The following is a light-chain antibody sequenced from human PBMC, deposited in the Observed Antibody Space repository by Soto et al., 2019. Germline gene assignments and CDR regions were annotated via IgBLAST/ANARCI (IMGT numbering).Light chain of an antibody. Sequence: QSVLTQPRSVSGSPGQSVTISCTGTSSDVGGYNYVSWYQQHPGKAPKLMIYDVSKRPSGVPDRFSGSKSGNTASLTISGLQVEDEADYYCCSFAGSHTYVFGPGTKVTVL. V-gene: IGLV2-11*01. CDR2: DVS. CDR3: CSFAGSHTYV. CDR1: SSDVGGYNY. J-gene: IGLJ1*01.